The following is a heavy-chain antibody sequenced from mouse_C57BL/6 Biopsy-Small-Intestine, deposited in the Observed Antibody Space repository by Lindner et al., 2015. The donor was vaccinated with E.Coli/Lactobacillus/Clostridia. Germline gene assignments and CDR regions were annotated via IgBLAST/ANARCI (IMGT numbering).Heavy chain of an antibody. D-gene: IGHD1-1*01. CDR1: GYTFTSYW. J-gene: IGHJ1*03. CDR2: ILPGSGNS. CDR3: AKTTVVEDWFFDV. V-gene: IGHV1-9*01. Sequence: VQLQESGAELMKPGASAKLSCKATGYTFTSYWIEWVKQRPGHGLEWIGEILPGSGNSNYNEKFKGKVTFTADTSSNTAYMQLSSLTTEDSAIYYCAKTTVVEDWFFDVWGTGTTVTVSS.